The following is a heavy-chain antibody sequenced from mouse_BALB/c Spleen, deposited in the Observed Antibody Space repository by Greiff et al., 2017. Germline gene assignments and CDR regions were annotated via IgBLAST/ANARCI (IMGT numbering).Heavy chain of an antibody. CDR1: GFSLTGYG. Sequence: VQGVESGPGLVAPSQSLSITCTVSGFSLTGYGVNWVRQPPGKGLEWLGMIWGDGSTDYNSALKSRLSISKDNSKSQVFLKMNSLQTDDTARYYCASRYGNYAMDYWGQGTSVTVSS. CDR2: IWGDGST. CDR3: ASRYGNYAMDY. V-gene: IGHV2-6-7*01. D-gene: IGHD2-1*01. J-gene: IGHJ4*01.